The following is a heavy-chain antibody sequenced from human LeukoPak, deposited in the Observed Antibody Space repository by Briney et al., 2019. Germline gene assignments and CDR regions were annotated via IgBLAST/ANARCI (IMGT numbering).Heavy chain of an antibody. CDR3: ARGAVWGSLVRGDYYYYALDV. CDR1: GGTFSSYA. Sequence: ASVKVSCKASGGTFSSYAISWVRQAPGQGLEWMGGIIPIFGTANYAQKFQDRVTITADESTSTAYMEVSSLRSEDTAVYYCARGAVWGSLVRGDYYYYALDVWGKGTTVTVSS. D-gene: IGHD3-10*01. CDR2: IIPIFGTA. V-gene: IGHV1-69*13. J-gene: IGHJ6*04.